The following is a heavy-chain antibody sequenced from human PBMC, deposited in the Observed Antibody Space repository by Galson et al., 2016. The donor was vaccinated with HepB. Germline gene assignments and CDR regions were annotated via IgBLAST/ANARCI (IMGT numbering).Heavy chain of an antibody. V-gene: IGHV4-4*02. D-gene: IGHD1-26*01. CDR3: ARGTVGTTETMSFDY. J-gene: IGHJ4*02. CDR1: GATISNDYW. Sequence: SETLSLTCAVSGATISNDYWWSWVRQSPEKGFEWLGEIYQTGTANYNPSFTRRATISVDTSKNEISLRVDSVTAADTAVYYCARGTVGTTETMSFDYWGQGTPVSVSS. CDR2: IYQTGTA.